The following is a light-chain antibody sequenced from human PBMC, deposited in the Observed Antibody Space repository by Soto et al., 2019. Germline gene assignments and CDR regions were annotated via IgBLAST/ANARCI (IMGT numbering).Light chain of an antibody. CDR2: LNSDGSH. J-gene: IGLJ2*01. V-gene: IGLV4-69*01. CDR3: QTWGTGIVV. CDR1: SGHNSYA. Sequence: QPVLTQSPSASASLGASVKLTCTLSSGHNSYAIAWHQQQPEKGPRYLMKLNSDGSHTKGDGIPDRFSGSSSGAERSLIISSLQSEDEADYYCQTWGTGIVVFGGGTKLTVL.